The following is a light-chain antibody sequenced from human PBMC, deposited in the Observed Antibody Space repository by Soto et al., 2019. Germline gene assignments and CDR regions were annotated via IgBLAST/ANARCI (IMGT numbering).Light chain of an antibody. V-gene: IGLV2-14*01. CDR3: SSYTSNTSGV. Sequence: QSVLTQPASVSGSPGLSVTISGTGTSSDVGSYNYVSWYQQHPGRAPKLIIYEVTNRPSGVSDRFSGSKSGNTASLTISGLQAEDEADYYCSSYTSNTSGVFGGGTKVTVL. CDR1: SSDVGSYNY. J-gene: IGLJ3*02. CDR2: EVT.